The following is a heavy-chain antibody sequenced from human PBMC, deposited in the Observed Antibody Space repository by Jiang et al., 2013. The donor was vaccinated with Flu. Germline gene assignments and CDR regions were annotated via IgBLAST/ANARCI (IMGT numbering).Heavy chain of an antibody. CDR2: INHSGST. CDR3: ARGVPESLNVLRFLSDYGMDV. CDR1: GGSFSGYY. D-gene: IGHD3-3*01. J-gene: IGHJ6*02. V-gene: IGHV4-34*01. Sequence: VALLKPSETLSLTCAVYGGSFSGYYWSWIRQPPGKGLEWIGEINHSGSTNYNPSLKSRVTISVDTSKNQFSLKLSSVTAADTAVYYCARGVPESLNVLRFLSDYGMDVWGQGTTVTVSS.